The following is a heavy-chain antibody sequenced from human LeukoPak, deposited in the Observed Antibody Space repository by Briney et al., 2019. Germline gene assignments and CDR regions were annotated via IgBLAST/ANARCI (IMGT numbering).Heavy chain of an antibody. CDR2: IYHSGTT. CDR1: GHSISSGYY. J-gene: IGHJ4*02. D-gene: IGHD6-19*01. CDR3: ARDRVAVAAPDS. Sequence: SETLSLTCTVSGHSISSGYYWGWVRQPPGKGREWIGSIYHSGTTYYNPSLNSRVTISVDTSKNQFFLRLSSPTAADTAVYYCARDRVAVAAPDSWGQGTLVTVSS. V-gene: IGHV4-38-2*02.